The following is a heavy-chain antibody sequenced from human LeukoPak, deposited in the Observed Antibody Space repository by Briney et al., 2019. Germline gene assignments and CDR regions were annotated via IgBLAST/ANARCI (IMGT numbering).Heavy chain of an antibody. V-gene: IGHV4-59*04. CDR3: ARYGRGSGYYYYGMDV. CDR2: IYHSGST. Sequence: SETLSLTCTVSGGSISPYSWSWIRQPPGKGLEWIGYIYHSGSTYYNPSLKSRVTISVDRSKNQFSLKLSSVTAADTAVYYCARYGRGSGYYYYGMDVWGQGTTVTVSS. J-gene: IGHJ6*02. CDR1: GGSISPYS. D-gene: IGHD1-14*01.